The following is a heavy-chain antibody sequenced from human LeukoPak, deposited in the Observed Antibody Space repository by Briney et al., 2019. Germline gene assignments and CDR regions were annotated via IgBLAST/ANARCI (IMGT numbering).Heavy chain of an antibody. CDR1: GFTFSSYS. Sequence: PGGSLRLSCAASGFTFSSYSMNWVRQAPGKGLEWVSYISSSSSTIHYADSVKGRFTISRDNAKNSLYLQMNSLRAEDMAVYYCARVISSTSRVVDYWGQGTLVSVSS. D-gene: IGHD2-2*01. V-gene: IGHV3-48*01. CDR3: ARVISSTSRVVDY. CDR2: ISSSSSTI. J-gene: IGHJ4*02.